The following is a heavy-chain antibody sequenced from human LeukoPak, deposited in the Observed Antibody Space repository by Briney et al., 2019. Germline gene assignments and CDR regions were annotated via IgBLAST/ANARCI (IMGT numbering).Heavy chain of an antibody. CDR1: GDSISSGSFY. Sequence: SQTLSLTCTVSGDSISSGSFYWSWIRQAAGKGLEWIGRVSSSGRTTYNPSLKSRLTISVDTSKNQFSLKLSSVTAADTAVYYRARDRGPGSSGYLGYWGQGTLVTVSS. V-gene: IGHV4-61*02. CDR3: ARDRGPGSSGYLGY. J-gene: IGHJ4*02. D-gene: IGHD3-22*01. CDR2: VSSSGRT.